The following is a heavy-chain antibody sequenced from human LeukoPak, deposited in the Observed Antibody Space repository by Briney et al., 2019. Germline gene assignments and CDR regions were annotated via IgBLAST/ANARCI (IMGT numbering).Heavy chain of an antibody. CDR1: GASIRRYS. J-gene: IGHJ6*03. CDR3: ARVHWDVHDYYYYYKDV. D-gene: IGHD1-26*01. Sequence: PSATLSLTCTVSGASIRRYSRSWVRQPPGKRLEWIGYISYSGSTNYNASLKSRVTISVDTSKNQYSLKLSSVTAADTAVYYCARVHWDVHDYYYYYKDVWGKGTTVTVS. CDR2: ISYSGST. V-gene: IGHV4-59*01.